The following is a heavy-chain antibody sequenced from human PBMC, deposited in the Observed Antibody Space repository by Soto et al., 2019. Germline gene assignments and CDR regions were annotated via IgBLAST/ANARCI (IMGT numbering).Heavy chain of an antibody. D-gene: IGHD3-22*01. CDR2: LYYGRSA. CDR3: ALRSMAVVPEY. Sequence: QVQLQESGPGLVKPSETLSLTCAVSGDSISSYYCMWIRQPPGKGLESIGYLYYGRSANYNPSLKSRITLSVDTSTNQCSLTLSSITAADTAVYYCALRSMAVVPEYWGKGTLVTVSS. CDR1: GDSISSYY. V-gene: IGHV4-59*01. J-gene: IGHJ4*02.